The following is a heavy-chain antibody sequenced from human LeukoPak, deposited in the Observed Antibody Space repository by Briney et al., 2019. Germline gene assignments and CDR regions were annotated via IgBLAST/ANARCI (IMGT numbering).Heavy chain of an antibody. V-gene: IGHV3-30-3*01. CDR2: ISYDGAIK. Sequence: GGSLRLSCSASGFTFRSYAIHWVRQAPGKGLEWITFISYDGAIKYYADSVKGRFTISRDNSKNSLYLQMNSLRAEDTAVYYCARDKGSSWYQGGGYWGQGTLVTVSS. CDR3: ARDKGSSWYQGGGY. J-gene: IGHJ4*02. D-gene: IGHD6-13*01. CDR1: GFTFRSYA.